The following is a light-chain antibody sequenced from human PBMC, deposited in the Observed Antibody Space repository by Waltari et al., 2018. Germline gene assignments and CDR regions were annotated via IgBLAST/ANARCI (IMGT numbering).Light chain of an antibody. CDR2: KAS. V-gene: IGKV1-5*03. Sequence: DIQMIQSPFTLSASVGDRVTITCRASQSISSWLAWYQQKPGKAPKLLIYKASSLESGVPSRFSGSGSGTEFTLTISSLQPDDFATYYCQQYNNYPFTFGPGTKVDIK. CDR1: QSISSW. J-gene: IGKJ3*01. CDR3: QQYNNYPFT.